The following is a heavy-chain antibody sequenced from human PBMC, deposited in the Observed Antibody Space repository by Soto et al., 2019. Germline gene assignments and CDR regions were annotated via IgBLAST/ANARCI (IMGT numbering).Heavy chain of an antibody. CDR2: IYYSEST. Sequence: PSETLSLTCTVSGGSISSYYWSWIRQPPGKGLEWIGYIYYSESTNYNPSLKSRVTISVDTSKNQFSLKLSSVTAADTAVYYCARRYGGTIDYWGQGTLVTVPQ. D-gene: IGHD4-17*01. V-gene: IGHV4-59*08. CDR3: ARRYGGTIDY. J-gene: IGHJ4*02. CDR1: GGSISSYY.